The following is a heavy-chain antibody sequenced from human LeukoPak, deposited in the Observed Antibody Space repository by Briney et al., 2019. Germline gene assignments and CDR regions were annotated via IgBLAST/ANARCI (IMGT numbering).Heavy chain of an antibody. J-gene: IGHJ5*02. CDR2: IYYSGST. CDR1: GGSISSSSYY. V-gene: IGHV4-39*01. CDR3: ARSTYLIVVVVAATHSGNWFDP. D-gene: IGHD2-15*01. Sequence: PSETLSLTCTVSGGSISSSSYYWGWIRQPPGKGLEWIGSIYYSGSTYYNPSLKSRVTISVDTSKNPFSLKLSSVTAADTAVYYCARSTYLIVVVVAATHSGNWFDPWGQGTLVTVSS.